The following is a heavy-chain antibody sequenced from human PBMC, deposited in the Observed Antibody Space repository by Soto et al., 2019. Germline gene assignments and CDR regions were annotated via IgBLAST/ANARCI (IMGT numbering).Heavy chain of an antibody. J-gene: IGHJ6*02. CDR3: ERAPAPYCSSTSCYPYYYYDGMDV. V-gene: IGHV1-69*01. CDR1: GGTFSSYA. Sequence: QVQLVQSGAEVKKPGSSVKVYCKASGGTFSSYAISWVRQAPGQGLEWMGGIIPIFGTANYAQKFEGRSTITADESTSKANTELSSLRTEYTAVYYCERAPAPYCSSTSCYPYYYYDGMDVWGQGTTVTVSS. D-gene: IGHD2-2*01. CDR2: IIPIFGTA.